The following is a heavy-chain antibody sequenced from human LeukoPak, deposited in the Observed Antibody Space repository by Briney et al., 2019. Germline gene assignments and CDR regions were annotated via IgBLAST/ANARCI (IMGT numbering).Heavy chain of an antibody. Sequence: PGGSLRLSCAASRFAFSNYVMTWVRQPPGKGLEWVSSIAASGGATYYADSMKGRFTIFRDNSKNTLYLQMTSLKAEDTAVYYCAKRGSDFRALEYWGQGTLVTVSS. CDR2: IAASGGAT. CDR3: AKRGSDFRALEY. CDR1: RFAFSNYV. V-gene: IGHV3-23*01. J-gene: IGHJ4*02. D-gene: IGHD3-3*01.